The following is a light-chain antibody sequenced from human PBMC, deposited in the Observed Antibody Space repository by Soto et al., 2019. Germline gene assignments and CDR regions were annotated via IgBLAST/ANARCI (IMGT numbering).Light chain of an antibody. CDR1: SSDVGGYNY. CDR3: SSYTSSRTGV. J-gene: IGLJ1*01. Sequence: QSVLTQPASVSGSPGQLITISCTGTSSDVGGYNYVSWYQQHPGKAPKLMIYEVSNRPSGVSNRFSGSKSGNTASLTISGLQAEDEADYYCSSYTSSRTGVFGTGTKVTVL. V-gene: IGLV2-14*01. CDR2: EVS.